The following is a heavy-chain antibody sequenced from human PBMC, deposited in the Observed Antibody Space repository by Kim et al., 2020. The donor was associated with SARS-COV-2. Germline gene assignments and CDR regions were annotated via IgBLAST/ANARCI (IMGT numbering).Heavy chain of an antibody. CDR3: ARPLRRIADEYYYYGMDV. D-gene: IGHD6-13*01. Sequence: SETLSLTCTVSGGSISSSSYYWGWIRQPPGKGLEWIGSIYYSGSTYYNSSLKSRVTISVDTSKNQFSLKLSSVTAADTAVYYCARPLRRIADEYYYYGMDVWGQGTTVTVSS. V-gene: IGHV4-39*01. CDR2: IYYSGST. J-gene: IGHJ6*02. CDR1: GGSISSSSYY.